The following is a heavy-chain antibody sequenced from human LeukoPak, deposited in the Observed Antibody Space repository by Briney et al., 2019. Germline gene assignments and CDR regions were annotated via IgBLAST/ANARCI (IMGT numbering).Heavy chain of an antibody. CDR3: ARAAGVAGTPFDY. V-gene: IGHV1-69*13. Sequence: SVKVSCKASGGTFSSYAISWVRQAPGQGLEWMGGVIPIFGTANYAQKFQGRVTIIADESTSTAYMELSSLRSEDTAVYYCARAAGVAGTPFDYWGQGTLVTVSS. CDR2: VIPIFGTA. J-gene: IGHJ4*02. CDR1: GGTFSSYA. D-gene: IGHD6-19*01.